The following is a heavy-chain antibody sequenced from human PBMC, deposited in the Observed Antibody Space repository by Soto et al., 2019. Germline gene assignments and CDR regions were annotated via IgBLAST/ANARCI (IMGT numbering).Heavy chain of an antibody. CDR1: GGTFSSYA. D-gene: IGHD2-8*01. J-gene: IGHJ6*02. V-gene: IGHV1-69*13. CDR3: ARDQSSYCTNGVCHYYYYGMDV. CDR2: IIPIFGTA. Sequence: GASVKVSCKASGGTFSSYAISWVRQAPGQGLEWMGGIIPIFGTANYAQKFQGRVTITADESTSTAYMELSSLRSEDTAVYYCARDQSSYCTNGVCHYYYYGMDVWGQGTTVTVSS.